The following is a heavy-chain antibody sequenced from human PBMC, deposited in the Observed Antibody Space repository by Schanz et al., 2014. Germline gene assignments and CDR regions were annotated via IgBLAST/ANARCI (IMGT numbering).Heavy chain of an antibody. J-gene: IGHJ6*02. CDR1: GFAFSSYA. CDR2: ISGGGGTT. V-gene: IGHV3-23*01. Sequence: EVQLLESGGGLVQPGGSLRLSCLASGFAFSSYAMCWVRQAPGKGLEWVSAISGGGGTTYYTDSVKGRFTSSRDNSKSTLYLQMNSLRAEDTAVYYCAKDGPGGSGSYSADGGMDVWGQGTTVTVSS. D-gene: IGHD3-10*01. CDR3: AKDGPGGSGSYSADGGMDV.